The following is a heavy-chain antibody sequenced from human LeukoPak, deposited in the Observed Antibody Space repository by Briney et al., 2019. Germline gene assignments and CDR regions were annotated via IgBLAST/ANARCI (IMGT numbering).Heavy chain of an antibody. J-gene: IGHJ4*02. Sequence: PSETLSLTCTVSGGSISSSSYYWGWIRQPPGKGLEWIGSIYYSGSTYYNPSLKSRVTISVDTSKNQFSLKLSSVTAADTAVYYCARERSGQGSDYWGQGTLVTVSS. CDR2: IYYSGST. V-gene: IGHV4-39*02. D-gene: IGHD6-19*01. CDR1: GGSISSSSYY. CDR3: ARERSGQGSDY.